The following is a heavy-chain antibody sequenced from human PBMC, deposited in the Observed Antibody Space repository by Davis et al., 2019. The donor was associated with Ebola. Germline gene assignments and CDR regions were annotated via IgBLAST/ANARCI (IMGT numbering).Heavy chain of an antibody. D-gene: IGHD6-13*01. CDR3: ARQSYGIAADGNPLWWFDP. V-gene: IGHV4-39*01. CDR1: GGSISSDTYY. Sequence: PSETLSLTCTVSGGSISSDTYYWGWIRQSPGKGLEWIGRIYYSGYSYYNPSLKSLVTISVDTSKNQFSLQLTSVTAADTAVFYCARQSYGIAADGNPLWWFDPWGQGTLVTVSS. CDR2: IYYSGYS. J-gene: IGHJ5*02.